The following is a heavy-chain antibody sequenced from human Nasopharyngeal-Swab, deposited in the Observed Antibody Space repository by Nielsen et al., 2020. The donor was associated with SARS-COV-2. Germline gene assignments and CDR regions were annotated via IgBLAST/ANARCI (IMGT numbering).Heavy chain of an antibody. D-gene: IGHD3-9*01. V-gene: IGHV3-74*01. CDR2: INSDGSST. CDR1: GFTFSSYW. Sequence: GGSLRLSCAASGFTFSSYWMHWVRQAPGKGLVWVSHINSDGSSTNYADSVKGRFTISRDNAKNTLYLQMNSLRAEDTAVYYCARGTYYDILTGYSYFDYWGQGTLVTVSS. J-gene: IGHJ4*02. CDR3: ARGTYYDILTGYSYFDY.